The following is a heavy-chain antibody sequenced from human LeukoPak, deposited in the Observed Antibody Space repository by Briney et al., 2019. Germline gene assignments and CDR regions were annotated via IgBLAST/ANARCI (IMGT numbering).Heavy chain of an antibody. J-gene: IGHJ4*02. CDR2: IYYSGCT. CDR1: GGSISSYY. Sequence: SETLSLTCTVSGGSISSYYWSWIRQPAGKGVEWMGYIYYSGCTNYNPSLKSRVTISVDTSKNQFSLKLGSVTAADRAVYYCARHHRSGWFDYWGQGTLVTVSS. CDR3: ARHHRSGWFDY. V-gene: IGHV4-59*08. D-gene: IGHD6-19*01.